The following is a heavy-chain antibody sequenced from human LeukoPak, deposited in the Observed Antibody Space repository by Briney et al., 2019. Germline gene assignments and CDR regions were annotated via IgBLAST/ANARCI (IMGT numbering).Heavy chain of an antibody. D-gene: IGHD2-2*01. CDR3: ARRPRLSSTSSLPEDDAFDI. J-gene: IGHJ3*02. Sequence: AASVTVSFKASGYTFTSYDINWVRQATGQGLEWMGWMNPNSGNTGYAQKFQGRVTITRNTSISTAYMELGSLRSEDTAVYYCARRPRLSSTSSLPEDDAFDIWGQGTMVTVSS. V-gene: IGHV1-8*03. CDR2: MNPNSGNT. CDR1: GYTFTSYD.